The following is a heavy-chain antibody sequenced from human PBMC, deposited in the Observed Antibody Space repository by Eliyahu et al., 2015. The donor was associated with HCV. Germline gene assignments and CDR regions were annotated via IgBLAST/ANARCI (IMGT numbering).Heavy chain of an antibody. CDR3: AAQYSATYTGDF. CDR1: GGSLTPDTYY. Sequence: QLQESGPRLVKPSQTLSLTCXVSGGSLTPDTYYWSWIRQPAGQGLEWIGRVDTSGTTSYNSSFESRASVSLDKSKNQFSLKLTSVTAADTAIYYCAAQYSATYTGDFWGHGTLVTVSS. J-gene: IGHJ4*01. D-gene: IGHD1-26*01. V-gene: IGHV4-61*02. CDR2: VDTSGTT.